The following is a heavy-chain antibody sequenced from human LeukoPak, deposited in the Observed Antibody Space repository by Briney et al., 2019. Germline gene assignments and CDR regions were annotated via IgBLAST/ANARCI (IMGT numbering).Heavy chain of an antibody. CDR2: IYYSGSA. Sequence: PSETLSLTCTVSDGSISSSNYYWGWIRQPPGMGLEWIGSIYYSGSAYYHPSPKSRGTISIDTSKNQFSQKMSSVTAADTAVYYCARRGITTRAAFDIWGQGTMVIVSS. V-gene: IGHV4-39*01. J-gene: IGHJ3*02. CDR1: DGSISSSNYY. D-gene: IGHD1-14*01. CDR3: ARRGITTRAAFDI.